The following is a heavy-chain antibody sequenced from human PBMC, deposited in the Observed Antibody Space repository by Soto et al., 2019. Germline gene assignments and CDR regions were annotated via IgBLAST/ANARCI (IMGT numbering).Heavy chain of an antibody. CDR1: GFTFSRNG. V-gene: IGHV3-33*01. J-gene: IGHJ4*02. D-gene: IGHD2-21*02. Sequence: LRLSCAASGFTFSRNGMHWVRQAPGKGLEWVAVIWYDGSNKYYADSVKGRFTISRDNSKNTLYLQMNSLRAEDTAVYYCARDQCGGACYTIDYWGQGTLVTVSS. CDR3: ARDQCGGACYTIDY. CDR2: IWYDGSNK.